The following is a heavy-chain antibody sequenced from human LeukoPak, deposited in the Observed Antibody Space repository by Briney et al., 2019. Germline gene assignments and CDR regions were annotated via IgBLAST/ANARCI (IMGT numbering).Heavy chain of an antibody. D-gene: IGHD2-2*01. CDR1: GFTFSSYA. Sequence: GGSLRLSCAASGFTFSSYAMSWVRQAPGKGLEWVSAISGSGGSTYYADSVKGRFTISRDNSKNTLYLQMNSLRAEDTAVYYCAKDVRRLIVVVPAAIPNWFDPWGQGTLVTVSS. CDR3: AKDVRRLIVVVPAAIPNWFDP. J-gene: IGHJ5*02. CDR2: ISGSGGST. V-gene: IGHV3-23*01.